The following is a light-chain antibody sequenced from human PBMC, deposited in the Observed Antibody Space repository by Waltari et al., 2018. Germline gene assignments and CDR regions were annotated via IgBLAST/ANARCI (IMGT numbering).Light chain of an antibody. J-gene: IGLJ3*02. CDR1: SGSLSTTSY. V-gene: IGLV8-61*01. CDR3: LLYMGGGIWV. CDR2: KSN. Sequence: QTVVTHEPSLSVSPGGTVTLTFALSSGSLSTTSYASWYQQTPGQAPRTLIYKSNTRSSGVPDRFSGSIFGNKAALTITGAKADDESDYYCLLYMGGGIWVFGGGTKLTVI.